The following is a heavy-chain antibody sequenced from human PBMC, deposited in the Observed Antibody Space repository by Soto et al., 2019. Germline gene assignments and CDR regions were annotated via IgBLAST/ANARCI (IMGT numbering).Heavy chain of an antibody. V-gene: IGHV3-23*01. D-gene: IGHD7-27*01. CDR2: ISGSGSST. CDR1: GFTFSSYT. Sequence: EVQLLESGGGLVEPGGSRRLSCAASGFTFSSYTMSWVRQAPGKGLEWVSTISGSGSSTYSADSVKGRFTISRDNSKNNLYLQMNSLRVEDTAIYYCAKAWGSDYWGQGTLVTVSS. CDR3: AKAWGSDY. J-gene: IGHJ4*02.